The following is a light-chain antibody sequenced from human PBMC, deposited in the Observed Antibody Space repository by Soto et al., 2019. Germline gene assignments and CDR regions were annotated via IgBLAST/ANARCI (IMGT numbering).Light chain of an antibody. Sequence: DIQMTQSPSTLSASVGDRVTITCRASQSMSYWLAWYQQKPGKAPKLLIYKATNLEAGVPSRFSGRGSGTELTLTLSSLQPDEFASSSSQQYKNYWGLSFGGGTRVEIK. J-gene: IGKJ4*01. CDR3: QQYKNYWGLS. CDR2: KAT. CDR1: QSMSYW. V-gene: IGKV1-5*03.